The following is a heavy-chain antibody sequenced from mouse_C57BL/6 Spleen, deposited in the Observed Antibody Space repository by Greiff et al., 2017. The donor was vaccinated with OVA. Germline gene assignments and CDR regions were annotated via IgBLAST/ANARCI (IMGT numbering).Heavy chain of an antibody. CDR3: TRATAPYGSSLYWYFDV. J-gene: IGHJ1*03. D-gene: IGHD1-1*01. CDR2: IDPETGGT. V-gene: IGHV1-15*01. CDR1: GYTFTDYE. Sequence: QVQLQQSGAELVRPGASVTLSCKASGYTFTDYEMHWVKQTPVHGLEWIGAIDPETGGTAYNQKFKGKAILTADKSSSTAYMELRSLTSEDSAVYYCTRATAPYGSSLYWYFDVWGTRTTVTVSS.